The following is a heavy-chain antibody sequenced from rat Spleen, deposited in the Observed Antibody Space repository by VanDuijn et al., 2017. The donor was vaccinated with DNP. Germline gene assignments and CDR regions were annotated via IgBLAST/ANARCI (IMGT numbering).Heavy chain of an antibody. J-gene: IGHJ2*01. D-gene: IGHD1-11*01. V-gene: IGHV5-20*01. CDR2: ISATGGST. CDR1: GFTFSGYY. CDR3: TTDFERGY. Sequence: EVQLVESGGGLVQPERSLKLSCAASGFTFSGYYMAWVRQAPTRGLEWVASISATGGSTSYRDSVKGRFTISRDNARSTLYLQMDSLRSEDTATYYCTTDFERGYWGQGVMVTVSS.